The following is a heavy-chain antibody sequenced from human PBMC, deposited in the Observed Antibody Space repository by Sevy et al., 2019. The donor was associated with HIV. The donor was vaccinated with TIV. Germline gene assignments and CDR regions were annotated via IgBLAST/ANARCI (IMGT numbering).Heavy chain of an antibody. J-gene: IGHJ3*02. CDR3: AGARYDSSDSFDAFDI. D-gene: IGHD3-22*01. Sequence: GESLKISCAASGFTFNNYAMNWVRQAPGKGPDWVSTIFRSGDNTYYADSVKGRFTISRDNSNNTVSLQMNSLRAEDAALYYCAGARYDSSDSFDAFDIWGQGTVVTVSS. CDR2: IFRSGDNT. CDR1: GFTFNNYA. V-gene: IGHV3-23*01.